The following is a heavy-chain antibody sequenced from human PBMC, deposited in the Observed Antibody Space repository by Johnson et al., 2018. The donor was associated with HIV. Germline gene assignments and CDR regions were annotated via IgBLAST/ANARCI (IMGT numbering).Heavy chain of an antibody. D-gene: IGHD3-22*01. CDR2: INRNGGRT. CDR3: VRVAYYYDSSGYEDAFDI. Sequence: VQLVESGGGLVKPGGSLRLSCAAYGFTFDDYGMSWVRQAPGKGLEWVSGINRNGGRTGYADSVKGRFTISRDNTKNSLFLQMSSLRVEDTALYYCVRVAYYYDSSGYEDAFDIWGQGTMVTVSS. J-gene: IGHJ3*02. CDR1: GFTFDDYG. V-gene: IGHV3-20*04.